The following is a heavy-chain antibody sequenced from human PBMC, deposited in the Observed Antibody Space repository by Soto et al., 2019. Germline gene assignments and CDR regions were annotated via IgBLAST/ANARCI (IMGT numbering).Heavy chain of an antibody. V-gene: IGHV3-30-3*01. D-gene: IGHD3-22*01. CDR1: GFTFSSYA. Sequence: QVQLAESGGGVVQPGRSLRLSCAASGFTFSSYAMHWVRQAPGKGLEWVAVISYDGSNKYYADSVKGRFTISRDNSKNTLYLQMNSLRAEDTAVYYCARDKDTHSGYPTHYYGMDVWGQGTTVTVSS. CDR3: ARDKDTHSGYPTHYYGMDV. J-gene: IGHJ6*02. CDR2: ISYDGSNK.